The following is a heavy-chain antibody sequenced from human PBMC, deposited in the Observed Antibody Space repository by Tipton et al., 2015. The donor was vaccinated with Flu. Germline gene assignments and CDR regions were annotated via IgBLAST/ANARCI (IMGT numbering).Heavy chain of an antibody. CDR1: GGSIGKYY. CDR3: ASLYYYDKSGYKN. D-gene: IGHD3-22*01. V-gene: IGHV4-59*08. Sequence: TLSLTCTVSGGSIGKYYWSWIRQPPGKGLEWIGHAHYSGNTNYNPSLKSRVTISVDTSKNQFSLKLSSVTAADTAVYYCASLYYYDKSGYKNWGQGTLVTVSS. CDR2: AHYSGNT. J-gene: IGHJ4*02.